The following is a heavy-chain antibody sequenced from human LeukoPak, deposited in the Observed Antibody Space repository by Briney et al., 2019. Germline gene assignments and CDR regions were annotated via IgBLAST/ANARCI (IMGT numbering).Heavy chain of an antibody. Sequence: GGSLRLSCTTSGFSFSNFGMHWVRQAPDKGLEWLAFIRYDGSNEYSADSVKGRFTISRDNSRNTLFLQMDSLRSEDTAVYYCARDLGIFGDFDYWGQGTLVIVPS. D-gene: IGHD3-3*01. V-gene: IGHV3-30*02. CDR1: GFSFSNFG. J-gene: IGHJ4*02. CDR2: IRYDGSNE. CDR3: ARDLGIFGDFDY.